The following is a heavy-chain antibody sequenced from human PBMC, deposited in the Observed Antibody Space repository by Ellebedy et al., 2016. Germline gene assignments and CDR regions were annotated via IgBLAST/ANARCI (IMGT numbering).Heavy chain of an antibody. V-gene: IGHV3-23*01. CDR3: ASIRTDLDY. CDR2: ITGSGDRT. CDR1: GFSFSSYA. Sequence: GESLKISCAASGFSFSSYAMSWVRQAPGKGPEWVSTITGSGDRTNYADSVKGRLTISRDNSKNTVYLQMNSLRAEDTAVYYCASIRTDLDYWGQGTLVTVSS. D-gene: IGHD3-10*01. J-gene: IGHJ4*02.